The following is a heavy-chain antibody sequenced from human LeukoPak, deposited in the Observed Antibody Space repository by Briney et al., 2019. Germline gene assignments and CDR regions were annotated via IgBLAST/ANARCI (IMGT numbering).Heavy chain of an antibody. J-gene: IGHJ4*02. CDR3: AKEVRGSSWTGFDY. CDR2: INKGGDRT. CDR1: GFTFDDYS. D-gene: IGHD6-13*01. V-gene: IGHV3-43*01. Sequence: GGSLRLSCAASGFTFDDYSIHWVRQPPGKGLEWVSLINKGGDRTYYADSVEGRFTISRDNSKSSLFLQMNSLRTDDTALYYCAKEVRGSSWTGFDYWGQGTLVTVSS.